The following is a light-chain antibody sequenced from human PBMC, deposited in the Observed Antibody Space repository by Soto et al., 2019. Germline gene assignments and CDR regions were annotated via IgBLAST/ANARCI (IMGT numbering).Light chain of an antibody. CDR3: QQYNSYS. CDR1: QSISSW. Sequence: DIQMTQSPSTLSASVGDRFTITCRASQSISSWLAWYQQKPGKAPKLLIYDASSLESGVPSRFSGSGSGTELTLTISSLQPDDFATYYCQQYNSYSFGQGTKVDIK. J-gene: IGKJ1*01. CDR2: DAS. V-gene: IGKV1-5*01.